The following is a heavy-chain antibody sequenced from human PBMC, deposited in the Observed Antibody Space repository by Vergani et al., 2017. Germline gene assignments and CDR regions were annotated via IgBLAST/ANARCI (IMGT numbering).Heavy chain of an antibody. J-gene: IGHJ6*03. CDR1: GGSFSGYY. CDR3: ARGDIIGMDV. V-gene: IGHV4-34*01. D-gene: IGHD5-12*01. Sequence: QVQLQQWGAGLLKPSETLSLTCAVYGGSFSGYYWSWIRQPPGKGLEWIGEINHSGSTNYNPSRKSRVTISVDTSKNQFSLKLSSVTAADTAVYYCARGDIIGMDVWGKGTTVTVSS. CDR2: INHSGST.